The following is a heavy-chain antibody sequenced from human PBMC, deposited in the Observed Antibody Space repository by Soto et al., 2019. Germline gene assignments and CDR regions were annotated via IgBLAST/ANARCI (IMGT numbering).Heavy chain of an antibody. CDR2: ISSTTNYI. CDR1: GFTFTGYS. J-gene: IGHJ4*02. D-gene: IGHD2-15*01. CDR3: ANIAGYCSGVSCYSRRLDY. V-gene: IGHV3-21*06. Sequence: GGSLRLSCAASGFTFTGYSMNWVRQAPGKGLEWVSSISSTTNYIYYGDSMKGRFTISIDNAKNSLYLEMNSLRADDTAVYYCANIAGYCSGVSCYSRRLDYWGQGTLVTVSS.